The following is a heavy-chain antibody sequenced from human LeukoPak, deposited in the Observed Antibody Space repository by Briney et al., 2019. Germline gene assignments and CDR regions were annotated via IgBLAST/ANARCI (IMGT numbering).Heavy chain of an antibody. CDR3: ARGGSGWAFDY. J-gene: IGHJ4*02. D-gene: IGHD6-19*01. V-gene: IGHV6-1*01. CDR2: TYYRSKWYN. Sequence: SQTLSLTCAISGDSVSSDSVVWNWIRQSPSRGLEWLGRTYYRSKWYNDYAGSVKSRITFNPDTSKNQDSLQLRSVTPDDTAVYYCARGGSGWAFDYWGRGSLVTVSS. CDR1: GDSVSSDSVV.